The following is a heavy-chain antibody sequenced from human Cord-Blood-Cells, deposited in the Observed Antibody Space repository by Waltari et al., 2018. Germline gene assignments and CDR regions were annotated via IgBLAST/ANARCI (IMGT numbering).Heavy chain of an antibody. CDR3: TSPLVRY. CDR2: IRRKANSYAT. Sequence: EVPLVESGGGLVQPGGSLKLSCAASGLTFSGSAMHWVRQASGKGLEWDGRIRRKANSYATADAASVKGRFTIARDDSKNTAYLQMNSLKTEDTAVYYCTSPLVRYWGQGALGTVSA. V-gene: IGHV3-73*02. D-gene: IGHD6-13*01. CDR1: GLTFSGSA. J-gene: IGHJ4*02.